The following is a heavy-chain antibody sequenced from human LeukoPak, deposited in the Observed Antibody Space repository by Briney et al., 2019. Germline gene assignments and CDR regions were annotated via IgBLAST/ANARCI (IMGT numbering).Heavy chain of an antibody. CDR1: GFIFSSYW. V-gene: IGHV3-7*04. D-gene: IGHD1-26*01. J-gene: IGHJ4*02. CDR3: ARGGRYYIY. CDR2: IKEDGSEK. Sequence: PGGSLRLSCAASGFIFSSYWMSWVRQAPGKGLEWVANIKEDGSEKNYVDSVKGRFTISRDNAQNSLYLQMNSLRAEDTAIYYCARGGRYYIYWGQGTLVTVSS.